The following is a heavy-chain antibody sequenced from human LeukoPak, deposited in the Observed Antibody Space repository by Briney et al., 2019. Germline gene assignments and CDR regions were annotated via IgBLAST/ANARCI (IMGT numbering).Heavy chain of an antibody. Sequence: SETLSLTCTVSGGSISSSSYYWGWIRQPPGKGLEWIGSIYYSGSTYYNPSLKSRVTISVDTSKNQFSLKLSSVTAADTAVYYCARGKVPPSSAEDHYFDYWGQGTLVTVSS. V-gene: IGHV4-39*07. CDR2: IYYSGST. CDR1: GGSISSSSYY. D-gene: IGHD6-19*01. J-gene: IGHJ4*02. CDR3: ARGKVPPSSAEDHYFDY.